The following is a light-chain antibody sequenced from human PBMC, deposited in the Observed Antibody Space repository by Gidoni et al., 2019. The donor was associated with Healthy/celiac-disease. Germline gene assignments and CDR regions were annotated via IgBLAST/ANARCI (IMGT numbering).Light chain of an antibody. J-gene: IGLJ2*01. CDR2: DVS. CDR3: SSYTSSSTSVV. Sequence: QSALTQPASVSGSPGQSITISCTGTSSDVCGYNHVSWYQQHPGKAPKLMIYDVSNRPSGVSNRFSGSKSGNTASLTISGLQAEDEADYYCSSYTSSSTSVVFGGGTKLTVL. CDR1: SSDVCGYNH. V-gene: IGLV2-14*03.